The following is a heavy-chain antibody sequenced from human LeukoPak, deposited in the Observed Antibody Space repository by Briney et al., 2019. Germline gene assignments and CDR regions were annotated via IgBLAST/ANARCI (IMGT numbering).Heavy chain of an antibody. Sequence: KPSQTLSLTCTVSGGSISSGSYYWSWIRQPPGKGLEWIGYIYHNGNTYYNPSLKSRVTISVDRSKNQFSLKLSSVTAADTAVYYCARRVGTTVTTYFDFWGRGTLVTVSS. D-gene: IGHD4-11*01. J-gene: IGHJ4*02. CDR1: GGSISSGSYY. CDR3: ARRVGTTVTTYFDF. CDR2: IYHNGNT. V-gene: IGHV4-30-2*01.